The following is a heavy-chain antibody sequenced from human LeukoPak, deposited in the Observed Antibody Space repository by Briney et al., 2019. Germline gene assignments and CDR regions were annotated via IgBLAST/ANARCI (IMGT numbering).Heavy chain of an antibody. CDR1: GFTFSSYG. J-gene: IGHJ4*02. Sequence: GGSLRLSCAASGFTFSSYGMHWVREAPGRGLEWVAFIRHDGSNKYYADSVKGRFTIFRDNSKNTLYLQMNSLRAEDTAVYYCAKDSLRERIVGSTTRGVNDYWGQGTLVTVSS. D-gene: IGHD1-26*01. CDR3: AKDSLRERIVGSTTRGVNDY. V-gene: IGHV3-30*02. CDR2: IRHDGSNK.